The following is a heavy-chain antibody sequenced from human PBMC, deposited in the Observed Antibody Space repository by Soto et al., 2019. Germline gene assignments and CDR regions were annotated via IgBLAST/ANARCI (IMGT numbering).Heavy chain of an antibody. V-gene: IGHV1-69*01. CDR1: GDTFKNCV. J-gene: IGHJ6*02. Sequence: QVQVVQSGVEVRRPGSSVKVSCKSSGDTFKNCVISWVRQAPGQGLEWMAGIIPLFGTTDFAQRFQGRLTITTDESTTTAYMELSRLRSEDTATYYCAAELGFGKLAVFWGQGTTVIVSS. CDR3: AAELGFGKLAVF. D-gene: IGHD7-27*01. CDR2: IIPLFGTT.